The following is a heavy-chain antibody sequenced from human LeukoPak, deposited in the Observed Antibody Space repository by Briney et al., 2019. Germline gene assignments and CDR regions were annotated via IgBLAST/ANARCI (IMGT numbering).Heavy chain of an antibody. CDR2: IYYSGST. D-gene: IGHD7-27*01. CDR3: ARVVWGGDFHYSLDV. J-gene: IGHJ6*03. CDR1: GGSISSYY. V-gene: IGHV4-59*08. Sequence: PSETLSLTCTVSGGSISSYYWSWIRQPPGKGLEWIGYIYYSGSTNYNPSLKSRVTISVDTSKNQVSLKLRSVTAADTAVYYCARVVWGGDFHYSLDVWGKGTTVIVSS.